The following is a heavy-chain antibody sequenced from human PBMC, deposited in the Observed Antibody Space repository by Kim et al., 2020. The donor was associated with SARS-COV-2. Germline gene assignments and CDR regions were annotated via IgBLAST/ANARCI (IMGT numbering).Heavy chain of an antibody. D-gene: IGHD3-16*01. Sequence: GGSLRLSCAASGFTFSTYWMSWVRQAPGKGLEWVANIKGDGSKKNYVDSVKGRFTISRDNAKNSLYLQMNSLRAEDTAVYYCARDNELQGEYFDHWGQGNLATVSS. CDR1: GFTFSTYW. V-gene: IGHV3-7*01. CDR2: IKGDGSKK. J-gene: IGHJ4*02. CDR3: ARDNELQGEYFDH.